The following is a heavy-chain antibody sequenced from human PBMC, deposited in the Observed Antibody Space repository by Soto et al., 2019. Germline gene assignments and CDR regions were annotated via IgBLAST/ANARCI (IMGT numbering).Heavy chain of an antibody. J-gene: IGHJ6*04. D-gene: IGHD6-6*01. Sequence: GGSLRLSCAASGFTFSSYAMSWVRQAPGKGLEWVSAISGSGGSTYYADSVKGRFTISRDNSKNTLYLQMNSLRAEDTAVYYCTRLSLSGRVGSSSLDVWGKGTTVTVSS. CDR3: TRLSLSGRVGSSSLDV. CDR1: GFTFSSYA. V-gene: IGHV3-23*01. CDR2: ISGSGGST.